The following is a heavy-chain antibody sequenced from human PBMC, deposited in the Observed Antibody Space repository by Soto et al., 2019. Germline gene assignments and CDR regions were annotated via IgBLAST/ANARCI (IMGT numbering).Heavy chain of an antibody. D-gene: IGHD3-9*01. CDR2: IWYDGSNK. CDR1: GFTLSSYG. V-gene: IGHV3-33*01. J-gene: IGHJ3*02. CDR3: ARAPEPFDWLPRDDAFDI. Sequence: PGGSLRLSCAASGFTLSSYGMHWVRQAPGKGLEWVAVIWYDGSNKYCADSVKGRFTISRDNSKNTLYLQMNSLRAEDTAVYYCARAPEPFDWLPRDDAFDIWGQGTMVTVSS.